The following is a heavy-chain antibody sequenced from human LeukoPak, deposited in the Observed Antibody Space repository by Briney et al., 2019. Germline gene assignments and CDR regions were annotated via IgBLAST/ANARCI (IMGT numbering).Heavy chain of an antibody. CDR3: ARDGQQLVLNYFDY. J-gene: IGHJ4*02. CDR1: GYTFTGYY. V-gene: IGHV1-2*04. D-gene: IGHD6-13*01. Sequence: ASVKVSCKASGYTFTGYYMHWVRQAPGQGLEWMGWINPNSGGTNYAQKFQGWVTMTRDTSISTAYMELSRLRSDDTAVYYCARDGQQLVLNYFDYWGQGTLVTVSS. CDR2: INPNSGGT.